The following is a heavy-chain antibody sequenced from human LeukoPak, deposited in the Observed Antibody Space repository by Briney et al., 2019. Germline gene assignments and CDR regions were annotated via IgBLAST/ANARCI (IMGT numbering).Heavy chain of an antibody. CDR1: GFTFTTYW. V-gene: IGHV3-74*01. Sequence: GGSLRLSCEASGFTFTTYWLGWVRQPPGKGLEWVSRISNDGRSTYYADSVKGRFTISRDNTKNTVYLQMNSLRAEDTAVYYCAKVGGGDCSSTSCYDYWGQGTLVTVSS. CDR2: ISNDGRST. J-gene: IGHJ4*02. D-gene: IGHD2-2*01. CDR3: AKVGGGDCSSTSCYDY.